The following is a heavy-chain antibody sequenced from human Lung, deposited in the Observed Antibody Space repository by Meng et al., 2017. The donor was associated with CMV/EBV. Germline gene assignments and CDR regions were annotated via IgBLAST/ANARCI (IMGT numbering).Heavy chain of an antibody. D-gene: IGHD2-2*01. J-gene: IGHJ3*02. Sequence: GGSLRLXXAASGFTFSSYEMNWVRQAPGKGLEWVSYISSSGSTIYYADSVKGRFTISRDNAKNSLYLQMNSLRAEDTAVYYCARYCSSTSCPLGYDAFDIWGQGXRVTVSS. V-gene: IGHV3-48*03. CDR3: ARYCSSTSCPLGYDAFDI. CDR2: ISSSGSTI. CDR1: GFTFSSYE.